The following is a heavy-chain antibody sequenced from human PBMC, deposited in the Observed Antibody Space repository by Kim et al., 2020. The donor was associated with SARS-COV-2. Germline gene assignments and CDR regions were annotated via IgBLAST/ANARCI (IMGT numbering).Heavy chain of an antibody. J-gene: IGHJ6*02. V-gene: IGHV4-31*02. Sequence: SLKSRVTITVDTSKNQFSLKLSSVTAADTAVYYCARTNMVRGVPLYGMDVWDQGTTVTVSS. D-gene: IGHD3-10*01. CDR3: ARTNMVRGVPLYGMDV.